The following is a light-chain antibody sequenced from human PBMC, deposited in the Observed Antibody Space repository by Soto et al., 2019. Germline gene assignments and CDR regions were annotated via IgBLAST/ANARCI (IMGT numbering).Light chain of an antibody. CDR3: QQYNTYAVT. V-gene: IGKV1-5*03. CDR2: KAS. J-gene: IGKJ1*01. Sequence: DIQMTQSPSPLSASVGDRVTITCRASESISTWLAWYQQKPGKAPKVLIYKASTLQIGVPSRFSGSGSGTEFTLTISSLQSDDFATYYCQQYNTYAVTCGQGTKVDIK. CDR1: ESISTW.